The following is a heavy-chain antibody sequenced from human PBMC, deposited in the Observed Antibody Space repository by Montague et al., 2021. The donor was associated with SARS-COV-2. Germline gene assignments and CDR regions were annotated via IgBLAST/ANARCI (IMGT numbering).Heavy chain of an antibody. CDR3: LRENYGAIDA. CDR2: INGGGSET. CDR1: GFSFRTYS. D-gene: IGHD3-10*01. J-gene: IGHJ3*01. Sequence: SLRLSCSASGFSFRTYSMTWVRQTPGKGLVWVSCINGGGSETTYPDSVKGRFAISRDNAKNTLYLQMNSLRVDDTAVYYCLRENYGAIDAWGQGTMVTVSS. V-gene: IGHV3-74*01.